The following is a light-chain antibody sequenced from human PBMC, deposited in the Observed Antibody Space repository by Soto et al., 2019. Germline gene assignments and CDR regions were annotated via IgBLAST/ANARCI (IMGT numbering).Light chain of an antibody. V-gene: IGKV1-39*01. CDR3: QQSYSTPHT. CDR1: QTISTI. J-gene: IGKJ5*01. Sequence: DIQMTQSPSSLSASVGDTVTITCRATQTISTILNWYQHKPGKAPNLLIYAASSLQSGVPSRFSGSGSGTDFTLTISSLQPEDFATYYCQQSYSTPHTFGQGTRLEMK. CDR2: AAS.